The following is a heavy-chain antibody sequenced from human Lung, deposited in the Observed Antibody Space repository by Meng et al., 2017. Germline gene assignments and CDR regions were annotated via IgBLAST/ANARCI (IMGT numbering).Heavy chain of an antibody. D-gene: IGHD6-19*01. CDR3: TIYTSGHI. V-gene: IGHV3-73*02. CDR1: GVTFSGSD. CDR2: IDTKPNNYAT. J-gene: IGHJ3*02. Sequence: EWQRLRFGVGSVPPGVSRRLSCAVSGVTFSGSDIHWVRQASGKGLDGVGRIDTKPNNYATSYAASVMGRFTISRDDSKNTAYLEMNSLNTEDTALYYCTIYTSGHIWGQGTMVTVSS.